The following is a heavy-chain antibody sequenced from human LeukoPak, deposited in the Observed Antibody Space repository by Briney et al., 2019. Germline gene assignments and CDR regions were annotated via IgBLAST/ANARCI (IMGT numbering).Heavy chain of an antibody. CDR3: ARAFEYYDFWSGYQRTYYFDY. D-gene: IGHD3-3*01. J-gene: IGHJ4*02. V-gene: IGHV3-74*01. CDR2: INSDGSST. Sequence: GGSLRLSCAASGFTFSSYAMSWVRQAPGKGLVWVSRINSDGSSTSYADSVKGRFTISRDNAKNTLYLQMNSLRAEDTAVYYCARAFEYYDFWSGYQRTYYFDYWGQGTLVTVSS. CDR1: GFTFSSYA.